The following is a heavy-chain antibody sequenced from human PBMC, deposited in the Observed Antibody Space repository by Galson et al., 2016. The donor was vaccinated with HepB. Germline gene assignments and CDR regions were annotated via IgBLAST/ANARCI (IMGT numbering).Heavy chain of an antibody. CDR3: ARPGNDGSKYNWLES. Sequence: SLRLSCAATEFTFTIYGMHWVRQAPGKGLEWVAGLWYDGSNEDYADAVKGRFTISRDNSKNTLFLHMDSLRVEDTAVYYCARPGNDGSKYNWLESWGQGTLVTVSS. CDR1: EFTFTIYG. V-gene: IGHV3-33*01. D-gene: IGHD5-24*01. CDR2: LWYDGSNE. J-gene: IGHJ5*01.